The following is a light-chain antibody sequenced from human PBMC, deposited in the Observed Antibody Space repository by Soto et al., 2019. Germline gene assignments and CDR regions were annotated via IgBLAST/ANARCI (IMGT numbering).Light chain of an antibody. CDR1: NHAVRLCDF. J-gene: IGLJ1*01. CDR2: DVV. CDR3: KSYAGSNTYV. V-gene: IGLV2-8*01. Sequence: QSVLTQPPSASGCRGQSVTISCTRTNHAVRLCDFVAWYQHHPGKAPRLVIYDVVQQPSRLSDRVSCSNTGNTASLTASGLQAADEADYFCKSYAGSNTYVFGSGTKVTVL.